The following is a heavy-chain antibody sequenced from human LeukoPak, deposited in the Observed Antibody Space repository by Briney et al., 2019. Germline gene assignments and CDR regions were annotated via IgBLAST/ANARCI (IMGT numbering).Heavy chain of an antibody. Sequence: PSETLSLTCTVSGYSISSGYYWGWIRPPPGKGLEWIGSIYYTGSTFYNPSLKSRVTISVDTSKNQFSLKLSSVTAADTAVYYCARDLHGYCGGGTCYSGGWFDPWGQGTLVTVSS. CDR1: GYSISSGYY. CDR2: IYYTGST. D-gene: IGHD2-15*01. CDR3: ARDLHGYCGGGTCYSGGWFDP. V-gene: IGHV4-38-2*02. J-gene: IGHJ5*02.